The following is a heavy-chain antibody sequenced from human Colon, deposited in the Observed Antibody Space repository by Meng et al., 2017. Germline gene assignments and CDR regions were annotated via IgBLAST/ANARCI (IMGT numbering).Heavy chain of an antibody. D-gene: IGHD3-10*01. CDR2: IYYDGST. Sequence: QLQLQESGPGLVKPSETRSRTCTFSGGSISGSSYYWGWIRQPPGKGLEWIGSIYYDGSTYYKPSLKSRVTISVDTSKNQFSLKQNSVTAADTAVYYCARHRRGVSRDYFDYWGQGTLVTVSS. CDR3: ARHRRGVSRDYFDY. V-gene: IGHV4-39*01. J-gene: IGHJ4*02. CDR1: GGSISGSSYY.